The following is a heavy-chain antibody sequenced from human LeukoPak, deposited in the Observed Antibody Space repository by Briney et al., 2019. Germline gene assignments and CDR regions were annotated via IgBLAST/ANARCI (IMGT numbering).Heavy chain of an antibody. CDR1: GGSIGSFY. Sequence: SETLSLTCSVSGGSIGSFYWSWIRQPAGKGLEWIGRISSSGSTNYNPSLKSRVTMSVDTSKDQFSLRLSSVTAADTAVYYCARDFKVAGFDPWGQGTLATVSS. CDR2: ISSSGST. CDR3: ARDFKVAGFDP. D-gene: IGHD6-19*01. J-gene: IGHJ5*02. V-gene: IGHV4-4*07.